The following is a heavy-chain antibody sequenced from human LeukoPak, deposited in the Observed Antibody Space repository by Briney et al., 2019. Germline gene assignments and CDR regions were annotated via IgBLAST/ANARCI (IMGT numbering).Heavy chain of an antibody. V-gene: IGHV4-59*08. CDR1: GGSISSYY. CDR2: IYYSGST. D-gene: IGHD5-12*01. J-gene: IGHJ4*02. Sequence: SETLSLTCTVSGGSISSYYWSWIRQPPGKGLEWIGCIYYSGSTSYHPSLKSRVTISVDTSKNQFSLKLSSVTAADTAVYYCARLSYDYFDYWGQGTLVTVSS. CDR3: ARLSYDYFDY.